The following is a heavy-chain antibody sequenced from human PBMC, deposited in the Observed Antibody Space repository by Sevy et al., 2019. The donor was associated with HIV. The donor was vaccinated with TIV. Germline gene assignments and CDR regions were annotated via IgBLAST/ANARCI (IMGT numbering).Heavy chain of an antibody. CDR1: GGSISTYY. Sequence: KQSQTLSLTCTVSGGSISTYYWSWIRQPPGKVLEYIGYIYYTGSTNYNPSLKSRVTISVDTSKNQFSLNLRSVTAVDTAVYYCARAPPLRSGDDSLNWFDPWGQGTLVTVSS. V-gene: IGHV4-59*01. CDR3: ARAPPLRSGDDSLNWFDP. CDR2: IYYTGST. D-gene: IGHD5-12*01. J-gene: IGHJ5*02.